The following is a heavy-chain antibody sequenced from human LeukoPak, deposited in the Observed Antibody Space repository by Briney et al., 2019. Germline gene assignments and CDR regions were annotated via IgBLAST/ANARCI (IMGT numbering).Heavy chain of an antibody. CDR3: ARDLIRDSHAFDI. J-gene: IGHJ3*02. CDR2: INPNSGGT. Sequence: ASVKVSCKAAGDTITNYYMHWVRQAPGQGLEWMGWINPNSGGTNYAQKFQGRVTMTRDTSISTAYMELSRLRSDDTAVYYCARDLIRDSHAFDIWGQGTMVTVSS. V-gene: IGHV1-2*02. D-gene: IGHD3-16*01. CDR1: GDTITNYY.